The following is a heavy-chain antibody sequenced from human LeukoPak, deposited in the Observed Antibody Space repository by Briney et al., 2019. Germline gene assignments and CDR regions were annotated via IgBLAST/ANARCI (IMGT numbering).Heavy chain of an antibody. V-gene: IGHV3-23*01. CDR3: AASGQGAVAGTDY. CDR1: GFTFSSYA. CDR2: LSGGGSFT. Sequence: GGSLRLSCAPSGFTFSSYAMSWVRQAPGRGLEWVSTLSGGGSFTYYADSVTGRFSISRDNSKKTLYLQMNSLRAEDTALYYCAASGQGAVAGTDYWGQGTLVTVSS. D-gene: IGHD6-19*01. J-gene: IGHJ4*02.